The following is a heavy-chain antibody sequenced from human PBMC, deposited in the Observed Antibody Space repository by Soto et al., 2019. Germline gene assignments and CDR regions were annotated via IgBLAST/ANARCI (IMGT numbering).Heavy chain of an antibody. CDR3: AKYQPMTQPRPYFDY. CDR1: GFRFSSYA. Sequence: EVQLLESGGDWIQPGGSLRLSCAASGFRFSSYAMSWVSQAPGKGLGWVSAISSTGGSTFYADSVKGRFTISRDNSRNTLYLQMNSLRAEDTAIYYCAKYQPMTQPRPYFDYWGQGTLVTVSS. J-gene: IGHJ4*02. V-gene: IGHV3-23*01. D-gene: IGHD3-22*01. CDR2: ISSTGGST.